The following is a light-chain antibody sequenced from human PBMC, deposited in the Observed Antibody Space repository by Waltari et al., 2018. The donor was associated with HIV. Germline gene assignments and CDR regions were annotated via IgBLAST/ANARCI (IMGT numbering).Light chain of an antibody. V-gene: IGLV2-14*01. CDR1: NSDIGGYAY. J-gene: IGLJ2*01. CDR2: EGT. Sequence: QSALTQPASVSGSPGQSITISCSGTNSDIGGYAYVSWYQQPPGTAPKLLVYEGTNRPSAVPGRFSASKSGTTASLTISGLQAGDEGDYYCSSYRATNTVVFVGGTKLTVL. CDR3: SSYRATNTVV.